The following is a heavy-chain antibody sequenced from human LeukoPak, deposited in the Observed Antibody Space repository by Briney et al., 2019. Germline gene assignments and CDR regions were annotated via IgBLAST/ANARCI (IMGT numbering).Heavy chain of an antibody. CDR3: AKKKELAGAGCFDY. V-gene: IGHV3-23*01. CDR1: GFTFSSYA. D-gene: IGHD1-7*01. CDR2: ISGSGVST. J-gene: IGHJ4*02. Sequence: GGSLRLSCAASGFTFSSYAMSWVRQAPGKGLEWVSAISGSGVSTYYADSVKSRFTISRDNSKNTLYMQMNGLGAEDTAVYYCAKKKELAGAGCFDYWGQGTLVTVSS.